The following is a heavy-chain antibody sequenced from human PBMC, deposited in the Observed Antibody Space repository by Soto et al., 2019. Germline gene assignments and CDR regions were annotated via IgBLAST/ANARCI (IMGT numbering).Heavy chain of an antibody. V-gene: IGHV3-9*01. CDR1: GSNFDDYA. D-gene: IGHD1-26*01. J-gene: IGHJ6*02. CDR2: ISWSSDTI. CDR3: AKDKVGAPQYYGMDV. Sequence: PGGSLRLSCAASGSNFDDYAMHWVRQAPGKGLEWVSGISWSSDTIDYADSVKGRFTVSRDNGKHVLYLQMNSLRAEDTALYFCAKDKVGAPQYYGMDVWGQGTTVTVSS.